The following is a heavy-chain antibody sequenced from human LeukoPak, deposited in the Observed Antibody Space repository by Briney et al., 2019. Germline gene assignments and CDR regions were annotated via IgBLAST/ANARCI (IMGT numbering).Heavy chain of an antibody. CDR1: GFTFSTYA. CDR2: ISGSGAFT. D-gene: IGHD2-15*01. Sequence: GGSLRLSCAASGFTFSTYAMNWVRQAPGKGLEWVSGISGSGAFTYYADSVKGRFTISRDNSKNTLFLQINSLRAEDTAVYYCARGYCSGGSGYPRGAFDMWGQGTMVTVSS. CDR3: ARGYCSGGSGYPRGAFDM. V-gene: IGHV3-23*01. J-gene: IGHJ3*02.